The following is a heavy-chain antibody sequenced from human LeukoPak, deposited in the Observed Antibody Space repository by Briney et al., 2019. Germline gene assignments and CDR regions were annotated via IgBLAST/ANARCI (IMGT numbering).Heavy chain of an antibody. CDR3: ARGGTLGIFGVVLRMDV. J-gene: IGHJ6*04. CDR1: GFTFDDYA. Sequence: QPGRSLRLSCAASGFTFDDYAMHWVRQAPGKGLEWVSGISWNSGSIGYADSVKGRFTISRDNAKNSLYLQMNSLRAEGTALYYCARGGTLGIFGVVLRMDVWGKGTTVTVSS. V-gene: IGHV3-9*01. D-gene: IGHD3-3*01. CDR2: ISWNSGSI.